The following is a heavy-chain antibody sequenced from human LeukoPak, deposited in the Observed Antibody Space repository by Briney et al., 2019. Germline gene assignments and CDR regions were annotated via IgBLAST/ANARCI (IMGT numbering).Heavy chain of an antibody. CDR1: GLTFNSYA. J-gene: IGHJ4*02. D-gene: IGHD3-9*01. CDR2: ISASGSSP. Sequence: GGSPRLSCAASGLTFNSYAMSWVRQAPGKGLEWVSSISASGSSPYYADSVEGRFTISRDNSKNTLYLQMNSLRAEEMAVYYCAKEYSDILTGYPDSWGPGTLVTVSS. CDR3: AKEYSDILTGYPDS. V-gene: IGHV3-23*01.